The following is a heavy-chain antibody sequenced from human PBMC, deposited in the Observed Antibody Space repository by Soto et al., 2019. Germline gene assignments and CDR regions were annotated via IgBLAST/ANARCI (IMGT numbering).Heavy chain of an antibody. D-gene: IGHD2-15*01. CDR3: ARQSLDCSGGSCYTYYFDY. CDR1: GGSINNYY. Sequence: SETLSLTCTVSGGSINNYYWSWIRQPPGKGLEWIAYIYYTGSTNYNPSLKSRVTISVDTSKNQFSLKLSSVTAADTAVYYCARQSLDCSGGSCYTYYFDYWGQGTLVTVS. CDR2: IYYTGST. J-gene: IGHJ4*02. V-gene: IGHV4-59*08.